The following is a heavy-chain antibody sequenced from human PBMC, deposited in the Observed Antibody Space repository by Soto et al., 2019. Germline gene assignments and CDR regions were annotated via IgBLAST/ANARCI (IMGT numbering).Heavy chain of an antibody. CDR2: IYYSGST. CDR3: ARVGIKYCGGECLGIWFDP. CDR1: GGSVSSGSYY. V-gene: IGHV4-61*01. D-gene: IGHD2-21*01. J-gene: IGHJ5*02. Sequence: LSLTCTVSGGSVSSGSYYWSWIRQPPGKGLEWIGYIYYSGSTNYNPSLKSRVTISVDTSKNQFSLKLSSVTAADTAVYYCARVGIKYCGGECLGIWFDPWGQGTLVTVSS.